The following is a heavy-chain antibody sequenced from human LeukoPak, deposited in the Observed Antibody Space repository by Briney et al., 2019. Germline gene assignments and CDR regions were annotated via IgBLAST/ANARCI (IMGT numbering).Heavy chain of an antibody. CDR2: INWNGGST. V-gene: IGHV3-20*04. CDR1: GFTLDDYG. J-gene: IGHJ4*02. D-gene: IGHD2-15*01. Sequence: GGSLRLSCAASGFTLDDYGMSWVRQAPGKGLEWVSGINWNGGSTGYADSVKGRFTISRDNAKNSLYLQMNSLRAEDTAVYYCAKQLGYCSDGSCYFPYWGQGTLVTVSS. CDR3: AKQLGYCSDGSCYFPY.